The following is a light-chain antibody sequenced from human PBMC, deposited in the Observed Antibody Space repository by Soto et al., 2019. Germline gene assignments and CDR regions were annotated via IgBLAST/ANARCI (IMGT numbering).Light chain of an antibody. V-gene: IGKV3-15*01. CDR1: QSVRSN. Sequence: EILMTQSPGTLSVSPGERATLSCRATQSVRSNLAWYQQKPGQAPRLLIFGASTRATGVPGRFSGSGYGTEFTLTISGLQSEDFAIYFCQHYNNRPLTFGGGTKVDIK. CDR3: QHYNNRPLT. J-gene: IGKJ4*01. CDR2: GAS.